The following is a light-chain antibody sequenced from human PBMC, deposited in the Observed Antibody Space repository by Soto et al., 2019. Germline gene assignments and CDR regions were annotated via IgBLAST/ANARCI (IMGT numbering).Light chain of an antibody. CDR1: QNIFFSSNNKNY. CDR3: QQYYTSPLT. Sequence: DILMTESPGSLPVSLGQRATIRYKSSQNIFFSSNNKNYLAWYQQKPGQPPRLLLYWASTREPGVPDRFSGSGSGADFTLTISSLQAEDVAVYYCQQYYTSPLTFGGGTKVDIK. V-gene: IGKV4-1*01. J-gene: IGKJ4*01. CDR2: WAS.